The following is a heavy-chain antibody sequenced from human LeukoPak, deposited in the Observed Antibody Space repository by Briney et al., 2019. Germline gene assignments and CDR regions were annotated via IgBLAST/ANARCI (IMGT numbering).Heavy chain of an antibody. CDR3: SRQIRATTDYFDY. CDR2: IRSKTYGGTS. J-gene: IGHJ4*02. CDR1: GFTFGDYA. V-gene: IGHV3-49*03. Sequence: PGRSLRLSCTASGFTFGDYAMNWFRQAPGKGLEWVGFIRSKTYGGTSVYAASVKGRFTVSRDDSKNIAYLQMNSLKTEDTAVYYCSRQIRATTDYFDYWGQGTLVTVSS. D-gene: IGHD5-12*01.